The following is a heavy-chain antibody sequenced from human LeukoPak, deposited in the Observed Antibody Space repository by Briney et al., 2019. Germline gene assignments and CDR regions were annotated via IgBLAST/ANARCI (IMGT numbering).Heavy chain of an antibody. D-gene: IGHD4-11*01. CDR3: ARRGVTGEYFDY. V-gene: IGHV4-34*01. CDR1: GGSFSGYY. CDR2: FYYDGST. Sequence: SETLSLTCAVYGGSFSGYYWGWIRQPPGKGLECIGSFYYDGSTYSNPSLKSRVTISVDTSKNQFSLKLSSVTAADTAVYYCARRGVTGEYFDYWGPGTLVTVSS. J-gene: IGHJ4*02.